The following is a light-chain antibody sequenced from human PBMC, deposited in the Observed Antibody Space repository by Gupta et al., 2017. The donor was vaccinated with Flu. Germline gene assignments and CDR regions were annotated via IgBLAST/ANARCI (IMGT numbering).Light chain of an antibody. CDR3: SSFAGTYTPMV. V-gene: IGLV2-23*01. CDR2: GNN. J-gene: IGLJ2*01. Sequence: QSALTQPASVSGSPGQSITITCTGTSRDIGNYDLVAWFQFYPSRSPTLMIYGNNKRPSGVSTRFSGSKSGTTASLTITDLQAGEEATYYCSSFAGTYTPMVFGGGTMLTVL. CDR1: SRDIGNYDL.